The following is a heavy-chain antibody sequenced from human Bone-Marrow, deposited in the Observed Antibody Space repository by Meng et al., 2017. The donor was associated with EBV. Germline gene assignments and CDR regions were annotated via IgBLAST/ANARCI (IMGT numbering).Heavy chain of an antibody. CDR1: GGSFRGYY. CDR3: ARGRTISGHYPGDY. V-gene: IGHV4-34*01. CDR2: INHSGST. Sequence: QVQLQQGGAGLLKSSXXLSLTXAVYGGSFRGYYWSWIRQPPGKGLEWIGEINHSGSTNYNPSLKSRVTISVDTSKKQFSLKMSSVTAADTAVYYCARGRTISGHYPGDYWGQGTLVTVSS. J-gene: IGHJ4*02. D-gene: IGHD3-9*01.